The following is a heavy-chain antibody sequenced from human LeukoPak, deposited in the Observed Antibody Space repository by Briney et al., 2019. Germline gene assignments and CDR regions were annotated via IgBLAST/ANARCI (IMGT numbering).Heavy chain of an antibody. Sequence: GGSLRLSCATSGFTFNNNAMSWVRQAPGKGLEWVSAINGGGGATEYADSVKGRCTISRDNSKNTLYLQMNSLRPDHTAVYYCTRCTASCYANAFDVGGQGTLLTVSA. CDR3: TRCTASCYANAFDV. D-gene: IGHD2-2*01. J-gene: IGHJ3*01. CDR1: GFTFNNNA. CDR2: INGGGGAT. V-gene: IGHV3-23*01.